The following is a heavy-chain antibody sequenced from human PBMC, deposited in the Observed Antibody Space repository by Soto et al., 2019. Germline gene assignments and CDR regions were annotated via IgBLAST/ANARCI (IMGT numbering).Heavy chain of an antibody. CDR1: GGTFSSYA. Sequence: SVKVSCKASGGTFSSYAISWVRQAAGQGLEWMGGIIPIFGTANYAQKFQGRVTITADESTSTAYMELSSLRSEDTAVYYCARELYYYCSGPPRAYYYYGMDVWGQGTTVTVSS. J-gene: IGHJ6*02. CDR2: IIPIFGTA. D-gene: IGHD3-10*01. CDR3: ARELYYYCSGPPRAYYYYGMDV. V-gene: IGHV1-69*13.